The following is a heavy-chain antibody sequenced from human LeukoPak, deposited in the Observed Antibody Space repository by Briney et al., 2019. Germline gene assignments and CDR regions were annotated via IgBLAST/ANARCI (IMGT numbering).Heavy chain of an antibody. D-gene: IGHD6-13*01. V-gene: IGHV3-74*01. CDR3: ARVLLRAAGGFDDAFDI. Sequence: PGGSLRLSFAASGFTFSAYWMHWVRQVPGKGLVWVSRVNSDGSTTNYADSVKGRFTISRDNAKNTLYLQMNSLRAEDTAVYYCARVLLRAAGGFDDAFDIWGQGTMVTVSS. CDR1: GFTFSAYW. J-gene: IGHJ3*02. CDR2: VNSDGSTT.